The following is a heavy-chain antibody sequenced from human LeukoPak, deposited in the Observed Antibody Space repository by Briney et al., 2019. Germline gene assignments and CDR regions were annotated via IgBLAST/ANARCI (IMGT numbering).Heavy chain of an antibody. CDR2: IYHVGTT. Sequence: KPSETLSLTCTVSGYSISSGYLWAWIRQPPGKGLEGIGSIYHVGTTYSNPSLKRRVIISEDTSKNQFSLKLSSVTAADTAVYYCARGSGDWTYYFDYWGQGTLVTVSS. J-gene: IGHJ4*02. CDR3: ARGSGDWTYYFDY. D-gene: IGHD2-21*02. V-gene: IGHV4-38-2*02. CDR1: GYSISSGYL.